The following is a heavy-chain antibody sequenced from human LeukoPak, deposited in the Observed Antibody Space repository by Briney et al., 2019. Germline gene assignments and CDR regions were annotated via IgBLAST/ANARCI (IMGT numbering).Heavy chain of an antibody. D-gene: IGHD1-26*01. CDR3: ESWYTLLRD. V-gene: IGHV1-2*02. CDR2: INPNSGAT. J-gene: IGHJ4*02. Sequence: PCTSSVYTFTGYYMYRVRHALGQRFEWMGWINPNSGATKYAQKFQGRVTMTSDTSISTAYMDLSSLKSDDTALYYWESWYTLLRDWGQGTLVSVSS. CDR1: VYTFTGYY.